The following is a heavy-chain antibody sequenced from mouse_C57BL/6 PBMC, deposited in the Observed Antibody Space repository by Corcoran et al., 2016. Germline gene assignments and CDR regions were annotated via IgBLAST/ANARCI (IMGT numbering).Heavy chain of an antibody. V-gene: IGHV1-18*01. CDR2: INPNNGGT. D-gene: IGHD1-1*01. J-gene: IGHJ2*01. CDR3: ARLKRGSSYYFDY. Sequence: EVQLQQSGPELVKPGASVKIPCKASGYTFTDYNMDWVKQSHGKSLEWIGDINPNNGGTIYNQKFKGKATLTVDKSSSTAYMELRSLTSEDTAVYYCARLKRGSSYYFDYWGQGTTLTVSS. CDR1: GYTFTDYN.